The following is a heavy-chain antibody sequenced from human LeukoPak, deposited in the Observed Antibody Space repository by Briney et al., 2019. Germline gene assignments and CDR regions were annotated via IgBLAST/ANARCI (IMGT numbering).Heavy chain of an antibody. D-gene: IGHD1-26*01. CDR2: IYPKTGGT. CDR3: AGPWDQVGFDP. J-gene: IGHJ5*02. V-gene: IGHV1-2*02. Sequence: ASVTVSCKASGYTFIAYYLHWVRQAPGQGLEWMGWIYPKTGGTSYAQKFQGRVTMTRDTSISTAYMELIGLRSDDTAVYYCAGPWDQVGFDPWGQGTLVSVSS. CDR1: GYTFIAYY.